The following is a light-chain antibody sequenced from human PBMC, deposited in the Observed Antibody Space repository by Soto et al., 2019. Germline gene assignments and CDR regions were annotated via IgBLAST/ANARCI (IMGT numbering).Light chain of an antibody. CDR3: VAWHDGPKVRG. V-gene: IGLV1-44*01. Sequence: QAVLTQPPSASGTPGQKVTISCSGSSSNIGSNPVNWYQQIPGEAPKLLIYNNDQRPSGVPDRFSGSKSGASASLAISGLQSEDEAEYYCVAWHDGPKVRGFGGGTKRTVL. CDR1: SSNIGSNP. J-gene: IGLJ3*02. CDR2: NND.